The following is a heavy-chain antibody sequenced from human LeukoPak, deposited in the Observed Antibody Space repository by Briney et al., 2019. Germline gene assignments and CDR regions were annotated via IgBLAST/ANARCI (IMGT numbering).Heavy chain of an antibody. CDR1: GGSISSSSYY. CDR3: ARESSSGWQEYFQH. V-gene: IGHV4-39*07. J-gene: IGHJ1*01. CDR2: IYYSGST. Sequence: SETLSLTCTVSGGSISSSSYYWGWIRQPPGKGLEWIGSIYYSGSTYYNPSLKSRVTISVDTSKNQFSLKLSSVTAADTAVYYCARESSSGWQEYFQHWGQGTLVTVSS. D-gene: IGHD6-19*01.